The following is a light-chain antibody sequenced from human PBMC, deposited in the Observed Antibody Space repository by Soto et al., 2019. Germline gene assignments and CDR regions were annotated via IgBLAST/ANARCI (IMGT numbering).Light chain of an antibody. CDR1: QSVRTSD. CDR2: GAF. J-gene: IGKJ2*01. Sequence: EVVLTQSPGTLSLSPGERATLSCRASQSVRTSDVTWYQHQPGQAPRLLIYGAFNRATDIPDRFSGSGSGTEFTLTISRLEAGDFAVYYCQHCGNSRYTFGQGTRLEIK. V-gene: IGKV3-20*01. CDR3: QHCGNSRYT.